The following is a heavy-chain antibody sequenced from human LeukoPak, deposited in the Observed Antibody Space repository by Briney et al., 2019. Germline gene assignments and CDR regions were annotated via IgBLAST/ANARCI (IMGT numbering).Heavy chain of an antibody. J-gene: IGHJ4*02. V-gene: IGHV3-23*01. D-gene: IGHD2-2*02. CDR1: VGSFSGYY. CDR3: AKDFAIQPIPYFDY. Sequence: ETLSLTCAVYVGSFSGYYWSWVRQAPGKGLEWVSAISGSGGSTYYADSVKGRFTISRDNSKNTLYLQMNSLRAEDTAVYYCAKDFAIQPIPYFDYWGQGTLVTVSS. CDR2: ISGSGGST.